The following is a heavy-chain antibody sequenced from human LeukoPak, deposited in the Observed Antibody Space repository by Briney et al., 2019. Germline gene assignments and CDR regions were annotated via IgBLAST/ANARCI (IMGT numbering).Heavy chain of an antibody. D-gene: IGHD3-3*01. J-gene: IGHJ4*02. CDR2: INTNTGTP. Sequence: ASVKVSCKASGYTFTSYAMNWVRQAPGQGLEWMGWINTNTGTPTYARGFTGRFVFSLDTSVSTAYLQISSLKAEDTAVYYCARDAPDGGVSKFDYWGQGTLVTVSS. CDR1: GYTFTSYA. CDR3: ARDAPDGGVSKFDY. V-gene: IGHV7-4-1*02.